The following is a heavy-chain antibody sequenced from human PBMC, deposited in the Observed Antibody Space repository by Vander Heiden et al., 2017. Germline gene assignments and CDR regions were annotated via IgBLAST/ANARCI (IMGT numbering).Heavy chain of an antibody. CDR1: RDTSSSVPSY. CDR3: ARERGDTGTWSNYFYGMDV. CDR2: ISDRGTT. J-gene: IGHJ6*02. V-gene: IGHV4-31*03. D-gene: IGHD5-18*01. Sequence: QVPLQESVRALVKPSQTLSLPCTISRDTSSSVPSYWTVTRQHRGKGREWIGYISDRGTTDYNPALRGRLTISVDTSKSQFSLNLSSVTAADTAVYFCARERGDTGTWSNYFYGMDVWGQGTTVTVSS.